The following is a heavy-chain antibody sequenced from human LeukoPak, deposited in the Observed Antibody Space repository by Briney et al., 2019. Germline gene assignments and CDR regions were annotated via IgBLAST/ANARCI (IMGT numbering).Heavy chain of an antibody. D-gene: IGHD3-22*01. CDR3: ARDYYGSSADAFDI. J-gene: IGHJ3*02. Sequence: SETLSLTCTVSGGSISSYYWSWIRQPAGKGLEWIGRIYTSGSTNYNPSLKSRVTISVDTSKNQFSLKLSSVTAADTAVYYCARDYYGSSADAFDIWGQGTMVTVSS. CDR2: IYTSGST. V-gene: IGHV4-4*07. CDR1: GGSISSYY.